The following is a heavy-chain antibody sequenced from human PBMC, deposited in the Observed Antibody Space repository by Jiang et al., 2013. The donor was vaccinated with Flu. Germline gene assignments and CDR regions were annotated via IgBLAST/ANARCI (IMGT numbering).Heavy chain of an antibody. D-gene: IGHD5-12*01. Sequence: GSGLVKPSETLSLTCTVSGGSISSYYWSWIRQPPGKGLEWIGYIYYSGSTNYNPSLKSRVTISVDTSKNQFSLKLSSVTAADTAVYYCARVSGYSGYDRRYYYAMDVWGKGDHGSPSPQ. CDR1: GGSISSYY. J-gene: IGHJ6*04. CDR3: ARVSGYSGYDRRYYYAMDV. V-gene: IGHV4-59*01. CDR2: IYYSGST.